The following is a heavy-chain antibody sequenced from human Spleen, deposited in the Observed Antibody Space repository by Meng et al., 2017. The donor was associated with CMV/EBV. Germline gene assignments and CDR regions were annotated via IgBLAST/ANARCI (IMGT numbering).Heavy chain of an antibody. J-gene: IGHJ6*02. CDR2: IYFLGSS. Sequence: SETLSLTCTVSGGSISSNAYYWGWIRQPPGKGLEWIASIYFLGSSYYNPSLKRRVTISVDTSKNQFSLKLNSVTAADTAVYYCERDPRLNGMDVWGQGTTVTVSS. CDR3: ERDPRLNGMDV. D-gene: IGHD1-1*01. CDR1: GGSISSNAYY. V-gene: IGHV4-39*07.